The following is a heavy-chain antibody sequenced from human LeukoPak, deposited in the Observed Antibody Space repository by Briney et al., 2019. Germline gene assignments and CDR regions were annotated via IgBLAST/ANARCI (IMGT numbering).Heavy chain of an antibody. V-gene: IGHV3-15*01. CDR2: IKSKTDGGTT. CDR1: GFTFSNAW. Sequence: GGSLRLSCAASGFTFSNAWMSWVRQAPGKGLEWVGRIKSKTDGGTTDYAAPVKGRFTISRDDSKNTLYLQMNSLKTEDTAVYYCTTEVTWFGELFPSWGQGTLVTVSS. D-gene: IGHD3-10*01. J-gene: IGHJ5*02. CDR3: TTEVTWFGELFPS.